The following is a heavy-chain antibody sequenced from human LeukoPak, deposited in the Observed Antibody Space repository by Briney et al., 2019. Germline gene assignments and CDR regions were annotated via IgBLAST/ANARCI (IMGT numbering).Heavy chain of an antibody. CDR3: AREIAAADNVFDY. V-gene: IGHV1-8*01. D-gene: IGHD6-13*01. CDR1: GYTFTSYD. J-gene: IGHJ4*02. Sequence: ASVKASCKASGYTFTSYDINWVRQATGQGLEWMGWMSPNSGNTGYAQKFQGRVTMTRNTSISTAYMELSSLRSEDTAVYYCAREIAAADNVFDYWGQGTLVTVSS. CDR2: MSPNSGNT.